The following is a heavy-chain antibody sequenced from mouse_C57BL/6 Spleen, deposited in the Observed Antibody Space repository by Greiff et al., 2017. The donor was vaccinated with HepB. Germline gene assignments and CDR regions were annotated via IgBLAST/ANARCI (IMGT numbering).Heavy chain of an antibody. CDR3: ARWGTTVVGGYFDV. D-gene: IGHD1-1*01. CDR1: GYTFTSYW. J-gene: IGHJ1*03. CDR2: IDPSDSYT. Sequence: QVQLQQPGAELVKPGASVKLSCKASGYTFTSYWMQWVKQRPGQGLEWIGEIDPSDSYTNYNQKFKGKATLTVDTSSSTAYMQLSSLTSEDSAVYYCARWGTTVVGGYFDVWGTGTTVTVSS. V-gene: IGHV1-50*01.